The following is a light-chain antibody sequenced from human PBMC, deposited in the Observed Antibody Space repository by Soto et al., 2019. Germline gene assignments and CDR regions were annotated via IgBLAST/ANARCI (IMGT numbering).Light chain of an antibody. CDR2: DDS. Sequence: SYVLTQPPSVSVAPGETASITCGGNNIGTKSVHWYQQKPGQAPVVVVYDDSDRPSGIPERFSGSNSGNTATLTIRRVEAGDEADYYCQVWDGSGDHWVFGGGTKLNVL. CDR3: QVWDGSGDHWV. V-gene: IGLV3-21*02. CDR1: NIGTKS. J-gene: IGLJ3*02.